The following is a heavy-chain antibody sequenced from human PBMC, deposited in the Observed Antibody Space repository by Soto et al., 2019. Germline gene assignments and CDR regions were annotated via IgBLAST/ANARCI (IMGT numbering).Heavy chain of an antibody. CDR1: GDTFSSYA. J-gene: IGHJ6*02. D-gene: IGHD3-16*01. Sequence: SVKVSCKASGDTFSSYAVSRVRQAPGQGLEWMGGIIPIFGTANYAQKFQGRVTITADESTSTAYMELSSLRSEDTAVYYCARDQGGEYYGMDVWGQGTTVTVSS. CDR3: ARDQGGEYYGMDV. V-gene: IGHV1-69*13. CDR2: IIPIFGTA.